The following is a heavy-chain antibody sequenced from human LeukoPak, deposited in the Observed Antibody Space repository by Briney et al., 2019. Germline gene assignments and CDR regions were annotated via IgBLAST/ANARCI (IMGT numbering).Heavy chain of an antibody. Sequence: PGGSLRLSCAASGFTFSSYAMSWVRQAPGKGLEWVSAISGSGGSTYYADSVKGRFTISRDNSKNTLYLQMNSLRAEDTAVYYCAKDLGGSYDTPTLFDYWGQGTLVTVSS. D-gene: IGHD3-9*01. CDR2: ISGSGGST. V-gene: IGHV3-23*01. J-gene: IGHJ4*02. CDR1: GFTFSSYA. CDR3: AKDLGGSYDTPTLFDY.